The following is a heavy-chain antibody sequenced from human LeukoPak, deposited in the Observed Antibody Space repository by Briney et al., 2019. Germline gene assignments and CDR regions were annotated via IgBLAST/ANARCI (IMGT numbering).Heavy chain of an antibody. V-gene: IGHV1-46*01. D-gene: IGHD2-8*01. J-gene: IGHJ5*02. Sequence: ASVKVSCKTSGYIFTTYYMHWVRQAPGQGHEWMGMISPGGGSTMYAQKFQGRVTMTRDMSTSTVYTELSSLRSEDTAVYYCARGLTNWFDPWGQGTLVTVSS. CDR3: ARGLTNWFDP. CDR1: GYIFTTYY. CDR2: ISPGGGST.